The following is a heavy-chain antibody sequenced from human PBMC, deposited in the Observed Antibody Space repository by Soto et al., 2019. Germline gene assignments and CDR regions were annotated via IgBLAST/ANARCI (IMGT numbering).Heavy chain of an antibody. CDR3: PREGSLCFLGWRPYYYSYGMDV. Sequence: SVKVSCKATGGTFSSYAISWVRQAPGQGLEWMGWIIPIFGTASYAQKFQGRVTITADEYTSAAYMELSSLRAEDAAVNYCPREGSLCFLGWRPYYYSYGMDVWGQGTTVTVSS. D-gene: IGHD3-16*01. CDR1: GGTFSSYA. V-gene: IGHV1-69*13. CDR2: IIPIFGTA. J-gene: IGHJ6*02.